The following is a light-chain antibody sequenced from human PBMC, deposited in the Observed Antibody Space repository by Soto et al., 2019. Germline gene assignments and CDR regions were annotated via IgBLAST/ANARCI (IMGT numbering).Light chain of an antibody. J-gene: IGKJ4*01. V-gene: IGKV3D-20*02. CDR1: QSFSSSY. CDR3: QQRYVWLT. CDR2: AAS. Sequence: EFGLTQSPGTLSLSTGERATLSWWASQSFSSSYLAWYQQKPGQAPRLLMYAASSRATGIPDRFSGSGSGTEFTLTIASLKSEDFAVYYCQQRYVWLTFGGGTKVDIK.